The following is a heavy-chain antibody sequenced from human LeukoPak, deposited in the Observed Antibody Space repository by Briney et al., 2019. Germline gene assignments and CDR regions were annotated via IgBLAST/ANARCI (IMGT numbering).Heavy chain of an antibody. J-gene: IGHJ4*02. CDR1: GYSISSGYY. D-gene: IGHD3-10*01. Sequence: NASETLSLTCSVSGYSISSGYYWAWIRQPPGKGLEWIGTIYYSGSTYYNPSLKSRVTISVDTSKNQFSLKLSSVTAADTAVYYCARRLLWFGELLFDYWGQGTLVTVSS. CDR2: IYYSGST. V-gene: IGHV4-38-2*02. CDR3: ARRLLWFGELLFDY.